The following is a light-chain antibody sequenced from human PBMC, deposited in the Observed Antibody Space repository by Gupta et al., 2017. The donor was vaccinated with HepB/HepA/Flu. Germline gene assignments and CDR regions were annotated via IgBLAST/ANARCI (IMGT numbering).Light chain of an antibody. CDR3: KQCKTYPRT. CDR2: KAS. CDR1: LTIDTW. V-gene: IGKV1-5*03. Sequence: DIQMTQSPSTLSASVGDRVTITCRASLTIDTWMAWYQQKPGKAPRLIIYKASILQSGVPSRFSGSGSGTEFILTISSLQPDDFATYYCKQCKTYPRTFGEGTVVETK. J-gene: IGKJ4*02.